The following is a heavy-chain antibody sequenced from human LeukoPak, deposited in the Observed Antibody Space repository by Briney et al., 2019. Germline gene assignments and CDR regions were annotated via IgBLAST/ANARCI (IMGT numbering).Heavy chain of an antibody. V-gene: IGHV1-69*04. CDR1: GGTFSSYA. CDR3: AGGGYSGYDPLS. J-gene: IGHJ5*02. CDR2: IIPILGIA. Sequence: SVKVSCKASGGTFSSYAISWVRQAPGQGVEWMGRIIPILGIANYAQKFQGRVTITADKSTSTAYMELSSLRSEDTAVYYCAGGGYSGYDPLSWGQGTLVTVSS. D-gene: IGHD5-12*01.